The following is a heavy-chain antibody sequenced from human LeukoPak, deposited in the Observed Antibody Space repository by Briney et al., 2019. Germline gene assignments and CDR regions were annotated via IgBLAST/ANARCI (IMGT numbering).Heavy chain of an antibody. CDR1: GGSIGSSRFY. D-gene: IGHD3-22*01. CDR2: IDYRGKT. Sequence: SETLSLTCTVSGGSIGSSRFYWGWLRQPPGKGLEWTGSIDYRGKTFYNPSLKSRVTISVDTSKNQFSLKLSSVTAADTAVYYCARSLRSGYYFTGDYWGQGTLVTVSS. J-gene: IGHJ4*02. CDR3: ARSLRSGYYFTGDY. V-gene: IGHV4-39*01.